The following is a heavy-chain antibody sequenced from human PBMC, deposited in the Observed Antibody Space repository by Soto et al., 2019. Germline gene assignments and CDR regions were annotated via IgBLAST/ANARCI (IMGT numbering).Heavy chain of an antibody. CDR2: IGGSGETT. D-gene: IGHD3-10*01. CDR3: AKNSGWFNT. CDR1: GFPFSTTD. V-gene: IGHV3-23*01. Sequence: GGSLRLSCAASGFPFSTTDMSWVRQAPGKGLEWVSTIGGSGETTYYADSVKGRFTISRDNSRNTLYLQMNSLRADDTALYYCAKNSGWFNTWGQGALVTVSS. J-gene: IGHJ5*02.